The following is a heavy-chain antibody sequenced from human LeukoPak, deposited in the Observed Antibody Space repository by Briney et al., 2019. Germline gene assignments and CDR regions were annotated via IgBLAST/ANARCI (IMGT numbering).Heavy chain of an antibody. J-gene: IGHJ4*02. Sequence: GGSLRLSCAASGFSVSSNHMTWVRQTPGKGLEWVSVIYNGGSTYYADSVRGRFTISRDNSKNTLYLQMNSLRAEDTAVYYCAREDSSGWYAYYWGQGTLVTVSS. D-gene: IGHD6-19*01. CDR2: IYNGGST. V-gene: IGHV3-66*01. CDR3: AREDSSGWYAYY. CDR1: GFSVSSNH.